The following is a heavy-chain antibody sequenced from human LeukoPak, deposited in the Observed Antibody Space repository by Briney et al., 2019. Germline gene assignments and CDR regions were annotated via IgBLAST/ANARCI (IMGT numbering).Heavy chain of an antibody. CDR1: GYSISSGYY. CDR2: IYHSGST. CDR3: ARDFYYDSSGYHRYPDY. V-gene: IGHV4-38-2*02. Sequence: ETLSLTCTVSGYSISSGYYWGWIRQPPGKGLEWIGSIYHSGSTYYNPSLKSRVTISVDTSKNQFSLKLSSVTAADTAVYYCARDFYYDSSGYHRYPDYWGQGTLVTVSS. J-gene: IGHJ4*02. D-gene: IGHD3-22*01.